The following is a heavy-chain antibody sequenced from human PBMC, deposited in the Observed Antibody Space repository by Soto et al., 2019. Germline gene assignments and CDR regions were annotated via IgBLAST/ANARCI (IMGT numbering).Heavy chain of an antibody. D-gene: IGHD3-22*01. CDR3: ARGAGYYDSSGYYYRAFDI. CDR1: GGRFSSYA. CDR2: ILPIFGAA. J-gene: IGHJ3*02. V-gene: IGHV1-69*13. Sequence: SVKVYFKAAGGRFSSYASNWVRQAPGQGLEWMGGILPIFGAANYAQKFQGRVTITADESTSTAYMELSSLRSEDTAVYYCARGAGYYDSSGYYYRAFDIWGQGTMVTVSS.